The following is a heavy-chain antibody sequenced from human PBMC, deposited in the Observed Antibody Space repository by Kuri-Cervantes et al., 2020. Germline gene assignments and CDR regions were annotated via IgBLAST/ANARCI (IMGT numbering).Heavy chain of an antibody. J-gene: IGHJ4*02. CDR1: GFTFSSYA. D-gene: IGHD3-3*01. V-gene: IGHV3-23*01. CDR3: ARDSSLGYDFWSGYYTATDY. CDR2: ISGSGGST. Sequence: GESLKISCAASGFTFSSYAMSWVRQAPGKGLEWVSAISGSGGSTYYADSVKGRFTISRDNSKNSLYLQMNSLRAEDTAVYYCARDSSLGYDFWSGYYTATDYWGQGTLVTVSS.